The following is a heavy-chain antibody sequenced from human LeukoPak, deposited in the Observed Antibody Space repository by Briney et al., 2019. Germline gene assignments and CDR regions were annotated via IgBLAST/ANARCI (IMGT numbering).Heavy chain of an antibody. J-gene: IGHJ4*02. CDR1: GGSISSSNW. CDR2: IYHSGST. V-gene: IGHV4-4*02. CDR3: AREGRYCSGGSCYLRPIDY. Sequence: SETLSLTCAVSGGSISSSNWWSWVRQPPGKGLEWIGEIYHSGSTNYNPSLKSRVTISVDKSKNQFSLKLSSVTAADTAVYYCAREGRYCSGGSCYLRPIDYWGQGTLVTVSS. D-gene: IGHD2-15*01.